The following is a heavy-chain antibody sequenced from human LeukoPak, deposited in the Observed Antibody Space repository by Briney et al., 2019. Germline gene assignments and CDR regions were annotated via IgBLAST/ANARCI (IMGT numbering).Heavy chain of an antibody. CDR1: GGSISSSYYY. CDR2: IYYSGST. D-gene: IGHD6-19*01. V-gene: IGHV4-39*01. Sequence: SETLSLTCTVSGGSISSSYYYWGWIRQPPGKGLEWVGSIYYSGSTYYNPSLRSRVTISVDTSKNQFSLKLSSVTAADTAVYYCARHLIAVAGTGSVFDIWGQGTTVTVSS. J-gene: IGHJ3*02. CDR3: ARHLIAVAGTGSVFDI.